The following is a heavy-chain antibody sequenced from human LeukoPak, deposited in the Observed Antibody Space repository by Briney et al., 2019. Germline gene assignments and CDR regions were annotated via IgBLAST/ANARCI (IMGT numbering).Heavy chain of an antibody. CDR2: IYYSGST. D-gene: IGHD3-16*02. CDR1: GGSISSGGYY. CDR3: ARAVYDYIWGSYRFDY. V-gene: IGHV4-31*03. Sequence: SQTLSPTCTLSGGSISSGGYYWSWIRQPPGKGLEWIGFIYYSGSTYYNPSLKSRVTFSVDTSKNQFSLKLSSVNAADTAVYYCARAVYDYIWGSYRFDYWGQGTLVTVSS. J-gene: IGHJ4*02.